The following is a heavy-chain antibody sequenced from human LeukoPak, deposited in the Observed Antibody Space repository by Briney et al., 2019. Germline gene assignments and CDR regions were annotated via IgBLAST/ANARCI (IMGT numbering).Heavy chain of an antibody. V-gene: IGHV3-53*01. J-gene: IGHJ3*02. CDR3: AKEAADDAFDI. Sequence: GGSLRLSCTVSGFTVISNSWSWVRQAPGKGLEWVSFIYSGGNTHYSDSVKGRFTISRDNSKNTLYLQMNSLRAEDTAVYYCAKEAADDAFDIWGQGTMVTVSS. D-gene: IGHD2-15*01. CDR1: GFTVISNS. CDR2: IYSGGNT.